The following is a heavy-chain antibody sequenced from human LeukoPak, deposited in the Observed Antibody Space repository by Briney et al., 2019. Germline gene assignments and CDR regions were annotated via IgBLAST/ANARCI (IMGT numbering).Heavy chain of an antibody. CDR1: GFTFSSYG. CDR2: MSFDGSTK. D-gene: IGHD2-15*01. V-gene: IGHV3-30*18. CDR3: AKDLRVGGAFDI. Sequence: TGGSLRLSCAASGFTFSSYGMHWVRQAPNKGPEWISFMSFDGSTKYYADSVKGRFTISRDNSKNTLYLQMNSLRAEDTAVYYCAKDLRVGGAFDIWGQGTMVTVSS. J-gene: IGHJ3*02.